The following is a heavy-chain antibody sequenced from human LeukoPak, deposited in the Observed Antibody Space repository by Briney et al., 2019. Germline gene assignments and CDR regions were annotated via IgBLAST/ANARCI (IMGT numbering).Heavy chain of an antibody. CDR1: GGSFNGYY. CDR3: ARHEGSSSRSIDY. V-gene: IGHV4-34*01. D-gene: IGHD2-2*01. Sequence: SETLSLTCAVYGGSFNGYYWSRIRQPPGKGLEWIGEINHSGSTNYNPSLKSRVTISVDTSKNQFSLKLSSVTAADTAVYYCARHEGSSSRSIDYWGQGTLVTVSS. J-gene: IGHJ4*02. CDR2: INHSGST.